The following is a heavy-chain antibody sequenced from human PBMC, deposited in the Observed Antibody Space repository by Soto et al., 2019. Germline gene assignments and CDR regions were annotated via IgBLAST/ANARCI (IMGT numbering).Heavy chain of an antibody. D-gene: IGHD2-15*01. V-gene: IGHV1-69*12. CDR1: GGTFSSYA. CDR3: ARVVTVVKSFHYWYFDL. CDR2: IIPMFGTT. Sequence: QVQLVQSGAEVKKPGSSVKVSCKASGGTFSSYAISWVRQAPGQGREWMGGIIPMFGTTNYAQKFQGRVTITADESTSTAYMELSSLRSEDTAVYYCARVVTVVKSFHYWYFDLWGRGTLVTVSS. J-gene: IGHJ2*01.